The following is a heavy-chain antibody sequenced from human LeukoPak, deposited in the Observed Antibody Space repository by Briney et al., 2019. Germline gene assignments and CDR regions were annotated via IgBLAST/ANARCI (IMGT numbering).Heavy chain of an antibody. Sequence: SSETLSLTCTVSGGSISSSSHYWGWIRQPPGKGLEWIGVSTYYNPSLKNRVTISRDTSKNQFSLKLSSVTAADTAIYYSARAGYNYGIISYFDSWGQGTLVTVSS. D-gene: IGHD5-18*01. J-gene: IGHJ4*02. CDR2: VST. CDR3: ARAGYNYGIISYFDS. V-gene: IGHV4-39*01. CDR1: GGSISSSSHY.